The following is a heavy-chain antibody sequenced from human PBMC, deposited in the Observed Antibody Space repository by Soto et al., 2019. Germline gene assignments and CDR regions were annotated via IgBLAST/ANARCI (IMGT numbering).Heavy chain of an antibody. CDR2: IYYSGST. CDR3: ARENSYGQPYYFDY. CDR1: GGSISSGGYY. V-gene: IGHV4-31*03. J-gene: IGHJ4*02. D-gene: IGHD5-18*01. Sequence: PSETLSLTCTVSGGSISSGGYYWSWIRQHPGKGLEWIGYIYYSGSTYYNPSLKSRVTISVDTSKNQFSLKLSSVTAADTAVYYCARENSYGQPYYFDYWGQGTLVTVSS.